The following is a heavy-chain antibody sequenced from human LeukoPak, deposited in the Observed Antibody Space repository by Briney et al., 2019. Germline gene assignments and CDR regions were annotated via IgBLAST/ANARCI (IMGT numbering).Heavy chain of an antibody. CDR1: GFTSTSYG. CDR3: ARDHNSYCSGYGCSYGMNV. Sequence: GGSLRLSCAASGFTSTSYGMHWVRQAPGKGLEWVAVIWYDGSNKYYVDSVKGRFTISRDNSKNTVYLQMNSLRGEDAAIYYCARDHNSYCSGYGCSYGMNVWGQGTTVIVSS. J-gene: IGHJ6*02. V-gene: IGHV3-33*01. D-gene: IGHD2-15*01. CDR2: IWYDGSNK.